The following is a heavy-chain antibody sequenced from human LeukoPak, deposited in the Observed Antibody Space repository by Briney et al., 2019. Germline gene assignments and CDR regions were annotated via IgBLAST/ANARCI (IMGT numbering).Heavy chain of an antibody. D-gene: IGHD2-2*01. CDR3: AKDTCSSTSCYYYYGMDV. CDR1: GFTFDEFA. Sequence: PGRSLRLSCAASGFTFDEFAMHWVRQAPGKGLEWVSGISWNSGSIGYADSVKGRFTVSRDNAKNSLYLQMNSLRAEDTALYYCAKDTCSSTSCYYYYGMDVWGRGTTVTVSS. CDR2: ISWNSGSI. V-gene: IGHV3-9*01. J-gene: IGHJ6*02.